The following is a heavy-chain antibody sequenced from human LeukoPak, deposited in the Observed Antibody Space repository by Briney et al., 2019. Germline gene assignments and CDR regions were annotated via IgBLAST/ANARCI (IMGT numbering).Heavy chain of an antibody. CDR1: GFTFRSYG. CDR2: IWNDGSNK. V-gene: IGHV3-33*01. D-gene: IGHD4-17*01. J-gene: IGHJ4*02. Sequence: QSGGSLRLSCAASGFTFRSYGMHWVRQAPGKGLEWVGVIWNDGSNKYYADSVKGRFTISRDNSKNTLYLQMNSLRAEDTAVYYCARDPIRAVTTSGKVDYWGQGTLVTVSS. CDR3: ARDPIRAVTTSGKVDY.